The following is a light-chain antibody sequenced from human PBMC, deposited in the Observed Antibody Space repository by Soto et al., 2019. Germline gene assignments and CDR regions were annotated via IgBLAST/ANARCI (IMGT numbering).Light chain of an antibody. CDR1: QTISGT. J-gene: IGKJ1*01. Sequence: EILLTQSPGTLSLSPGERATLSCRASQTISGTLAWYQQKPGQAPRLLIHGASTRAPGFPARFSGSGSGTDFTLTISSLQSEDFAVHYCQQYDNWPWTLGQGTKVDIK. V-gene: IGKV3-15*01. CDR3: QQYDNWPWT. CDR2: GAS.